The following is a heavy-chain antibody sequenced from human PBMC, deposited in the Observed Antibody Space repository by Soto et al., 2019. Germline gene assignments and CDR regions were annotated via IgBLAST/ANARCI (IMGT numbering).Heavy chain of an antibody. V-gene: IGHV4-59*08. D-gene: IGHD3-3*01. CDR3: ARLIFLEWSNLDY. Sequence: PSETLSLTCAVYGGSLSGYYWSWIRQPPGKGLEWIGYIYYSGSTNYNPSLKSRVTISVDTSKNQFSLKLSSVTAADTAVYYCARLIFLEWSNLDYWGQGTLVTVSS. CDR2: IYYSGST. CDR1: GGSLSGYY. J-gene: IGHJ4*02.